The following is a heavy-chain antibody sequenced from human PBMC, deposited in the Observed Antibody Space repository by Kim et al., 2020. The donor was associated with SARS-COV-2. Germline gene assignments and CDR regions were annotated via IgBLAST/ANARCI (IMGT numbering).Heavy chain of an antibody. J-gene: IGHJ4*02. V-gene: IGHV4-59*09. D-gene: IGHD6-13*01. CDR3: ARGMSSSWKGIDY. Sequence: SPPLKGRVTISVETSKNQFSLKLGSVTAADTAVYYCARGMSSSWKGIDYWGQGTLVTVSS.